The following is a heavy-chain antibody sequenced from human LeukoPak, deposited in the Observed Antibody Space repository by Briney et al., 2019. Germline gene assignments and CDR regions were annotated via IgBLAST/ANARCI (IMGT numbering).Heavy chain of an antibody. CDR1: GFSFSSYN. CDR2: ITASGSYI. J-gene: IGHJ6*02. V-gene: IGHV3-21*06. Sequence: GGSLRLSCAASGFSFSSYNMNWVRQTPGKGLEWVSSITASGSYISSTDSVKGRFTTSRDNTKNSLYLQMNRLRAEDTATYYCARDAGMDVWGQGTTVTVSS. CDR3: ARDAGMDV.